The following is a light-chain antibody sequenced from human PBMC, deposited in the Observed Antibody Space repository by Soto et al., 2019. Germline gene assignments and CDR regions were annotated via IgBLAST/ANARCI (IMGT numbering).Light chain of an antibody. CDR3: QQYGSSPST. Sequence: EIVLTQSPGTLSLSPGESATLSCRASQSVGSSYLAWYRQKPGQAPRLLIYGASSRATGIPDRFSGGGSGTDFPLTIRRLEPEDFAVYYCQQYGSSPSTFGQGTKVEIK. J-gene: IGKJ1*01. CDR1: QSVGSSY. CDR2: GAS. V-gene: IGKV3-20*01.